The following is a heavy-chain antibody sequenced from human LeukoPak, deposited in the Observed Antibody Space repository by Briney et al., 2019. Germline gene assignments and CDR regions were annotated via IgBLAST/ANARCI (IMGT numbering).Heavy chain of an antibody. D-gene: IGHD3-22*01. CDR1: GFTFSSYA. J-gene: IGHJ4*02. CDR2: ISYDGSNK. Sequence: GGSLRLSCAASGFTFSSYAMPWVRQALGKGLEWVAVISYDGSNKYYADSVKGRFTISRDNSKNTLYLQMNRLRAEDTAVYYCARVANRITMIVVVTEYYFDYWGQGTLVTVSS. V-gene: IGHV3-30-3*01. CDR3: ARVANRITMIVVVTEYYFDY.